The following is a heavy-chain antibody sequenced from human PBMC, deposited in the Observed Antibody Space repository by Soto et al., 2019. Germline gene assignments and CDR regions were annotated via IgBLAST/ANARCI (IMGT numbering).Heavy chain of an antibody. J-gene: IGHJ6*02. CDR1: GYSFTSYW. D-gene: IGHD5-12*01. V-gene: IGHV5-51*01. Sequence: RGESLKISCKGSGYSFTSYWIGWVRQMPGKGLEWMGIIYPGDSDARYSPSFQGQVTISADKSISTAYLQWSSLKASDTAMYYCVSRGYSGYDRFFDYYGMDVWGQGTTVTVSS. CDR2: IYPGDSDA. CDR3: VSRGYSGYDRFFDYYGMDV.